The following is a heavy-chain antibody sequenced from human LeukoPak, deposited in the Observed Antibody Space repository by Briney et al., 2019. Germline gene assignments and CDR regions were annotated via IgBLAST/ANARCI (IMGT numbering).Heavy chain of an antibody. D-gene: IGHD3-9*01. Sequence: ASVKVSCKASGYTFTSYYMHWVRQAPGQGLEWMGIINPSGGSASYAQKFQGRVTMTRDTSTSTVYMELSSLRSEDTAVYYCGGGGYDILTGRGGGLDYWGQGTLVTVSS. CDR3: GGGGYDILTGRGGGLDY. J-gene: IGHJ4*02. CDR1: GYTFTSYY. V-gene: IGHV1-46*01. CDR2: INPSGGSA.